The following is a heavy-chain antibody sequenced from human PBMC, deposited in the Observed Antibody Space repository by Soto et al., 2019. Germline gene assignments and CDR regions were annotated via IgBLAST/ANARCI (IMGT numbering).Heavy chain of an antibody. V-gene: IGHV1-3*01. Sequence: ASVKVSCKASGYTFTSYAMHWVRQAPGQRLEWMGWINAGNGNRKYSQKFQGRVTITRDTSASTAYMELSSLRSEDTAVYYCASYSIEGCGGNSYNDAFDIWGQGKMVNVS. J-gene: IGHJ3*02. CDR3: ASYSIEGCGGNSYNDAFDI. CDR1: GYTFTSYA. D-gene: IGHD2-21*02. CDR2: INAGNGNR.